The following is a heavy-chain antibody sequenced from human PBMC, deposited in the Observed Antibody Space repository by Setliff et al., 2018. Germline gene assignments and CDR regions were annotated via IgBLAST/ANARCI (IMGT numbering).Heavy chain of an antibody. V-gene: IGHV3-23*01. Sequence: GSVRLSCAASGFTFSSYAMSWVRQAPGKGLEWVSAISGSGVSTYYADSVKGRFTISRDNSKNTLYLQMNSLRAEDTAVYYCTRDGEGDYYYYMDVWGKGTTVTISS. CDR2: ISGSGVST. D-gene: IGHD3-10*01. CDR1: GFTFSSYA. J-gene: IGHJ6*03. CDR3: TRDGEGDYYYYMDV.